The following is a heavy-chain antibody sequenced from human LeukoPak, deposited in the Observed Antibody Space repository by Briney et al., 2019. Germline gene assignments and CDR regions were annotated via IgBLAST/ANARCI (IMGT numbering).Heavy chain of an antibody. D-gene: IGHD2-15*01. J-gene: IGHJ3*02. Sequence: GASVKVSCKASGGTFSSYAISWVRQAPGQGLEWMGRIIPILGIANYAQKFQGRVTITADRSTSTAYMELSSLRSEDTAVYYCARDSYCSGGSCPGAFDIWGQGTMVPVSS. CDR1: GGTFSSYA. CDR2: IIPILGIA. V-gene: IGHV1-69*04. CDR3: ARDSYCSGGSCPGAFDI.